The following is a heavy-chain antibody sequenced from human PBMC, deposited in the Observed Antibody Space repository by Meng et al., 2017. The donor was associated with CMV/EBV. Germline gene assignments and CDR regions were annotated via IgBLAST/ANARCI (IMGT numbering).Heavy chain of an antibody. CDR1: YPFPGYY. CDR3: ARSVPPIFGVVQGWFDP. CDR2: INPSSGGT. D-gene: IGHD3-3*01. V-gene: IGHV1-2*02. Sequence: YPFPGYYMHWVRQAPGQGLEWMGWINPSSGGTNYAQKFQGRVTMTRDTSISTAYMELSRLRSDDTAVYYCARSVPPIFGVVQGWFDPWGQGTLVTVSS. J-gene: IGHJ5*02.